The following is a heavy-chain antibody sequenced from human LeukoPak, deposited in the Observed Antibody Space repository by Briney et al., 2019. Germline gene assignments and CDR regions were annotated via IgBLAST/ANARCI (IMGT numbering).Heavy chain of an antibody. Sequence: ETLSLTCTVSGGSISSSSYYWGWIRQPPGKGLEWIGSIYYSGSTYYNPSLKSRVTISVDTSKNQFSLKLSSVTAADTAVYYCARLYHPRYCSGGSCYGSPLKSYYFDYWGQGTLVTVSS. D-gene: IGHD2-15*01. CDR1: GGSISSSSYY. CDR2: IYYSGST. V-gene: IGHV4-39*01. CDR3: ARLYHPRYCSGGSCYGSPLKSYYFDY. J-gene: IGHJ4*02.